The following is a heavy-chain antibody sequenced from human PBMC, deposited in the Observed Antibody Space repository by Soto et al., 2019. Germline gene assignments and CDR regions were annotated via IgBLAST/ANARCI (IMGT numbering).Heavy chain of an antibody. CDR3: AKYPKLHPSAAAPDY. CDR1: GFTVSSYA. Sequence: GGSLRLSGAASGFTVSSYAMSWVRQAPGKGLEWVSAISGSGGSTYYADSVKGRFTISRDNSKNTLYLQMNSLRAEDTAVYYCAKYPKLHPSAAAPDYWGQGTLVTVSS. J-gene: IGHJ4*02. D-gene: IGHD6-13*01. V-gene: IGHV3-23*01. CDR2: ISGSGGST.